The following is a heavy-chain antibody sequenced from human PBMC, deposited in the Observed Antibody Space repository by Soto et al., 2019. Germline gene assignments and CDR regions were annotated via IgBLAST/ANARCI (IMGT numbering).Heavy chain of an antibody. J-gene: IGHJ6*02. Sequence: SETLSLTCAVPGGSISSDGYSWSWIRQPPGKGLEWIGYIYHSGSTYYNPSLKSRATMSIDRSKNQFSLKLGSVTAADTAVYYCARPIVVAPDNYFYYGLDVWGQGTTVTVSS. V-gene: IGHV4-30-2*01. D-gene: IGHD3-22*01. CDR1: GGSISSDGYS. CDR2: IYHSGST. CDR3: ARPIVVAPDNYFYYGLDV.